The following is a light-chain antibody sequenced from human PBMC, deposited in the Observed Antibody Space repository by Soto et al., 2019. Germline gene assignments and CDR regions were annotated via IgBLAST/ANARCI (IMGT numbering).Light chain of an antibody. V-gene: IGKV3-15*01. J-gene: IGKJ2*01. CDR2: DAS. CDR3: QQYSNWPPLYT. Sequence: EIVMTQSPATLSVSPGERATLSCRASQTVSSYSAWYQQKPGLPPRLLIYDASTRATGIPDRFSGSGSGTDFTLTISSLQSADFGVYYCQQYSNWPPLYTFGRGTKLEIK. CDR1: QTVSSY.